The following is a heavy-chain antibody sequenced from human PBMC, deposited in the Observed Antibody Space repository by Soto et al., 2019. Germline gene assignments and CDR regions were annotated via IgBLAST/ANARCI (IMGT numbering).Heavy chain of an antibody. V-gene: IGHV3-30*03. CDR1: GFTFGSIG. Sequence: GGSLRLSCATSGFTFGSIGMHWVRQPPGKRLEWVALMSSDGNNQYYGDSVKGRFTISRDTSKNTLYLQMNSLRPDDTAVYYCTRGPRPCSVGTGAFWGHGSPVTV. D-gene: IGHD3-10*01. CDR2: MSSDGNNQ. CDR3: TRGPRPCSVGTGAF. J-gene: IGHJ4*01.